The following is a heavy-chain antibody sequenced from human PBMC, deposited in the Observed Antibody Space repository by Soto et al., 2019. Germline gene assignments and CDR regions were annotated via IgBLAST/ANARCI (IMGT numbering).Heavy chain of an antibody. CDR1: GGTFSSYA. D-gene: IGHD3-3*01. J-gene: IGHJ6*02. CDR3: AGSLVLRFLEWIRTGWSTDV. V-gene: IGHV1-69*13. Sequence: SVRDCCKASGGTFSSYAISWVRQAPGQGLEWMGGIIPIFGTANYAQKFQGRVTITADESTSTAYMELSSLRSEDTAVYYCAGSLVLRFLEWIRTGWSTDVSGQGPTVTLS. CDR2: IIPIFGTA.